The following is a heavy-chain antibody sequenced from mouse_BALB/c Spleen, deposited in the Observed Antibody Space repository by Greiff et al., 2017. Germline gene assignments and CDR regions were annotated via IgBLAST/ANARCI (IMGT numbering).Heavy chain of an antibody. Sequence: VKVVGSGPGLVAPSPSLSITCTVSGFSLTSYGVHWVRQPPGKGLEWLGVIWAGGSTNYNSALMSRLSISKDNSKSQVFLKMNSLQTDDTAMYYCARDRGSSGRFAYWGQGTLVTVSA. J-gene: IGHJ3*01. CDR2: IWAGGST. V-gene: IGHV2-9*02. CDR3: ARDRGSSGRFAY. CDR1: GFSLTSYG. D-gene: IGHD3-1*01.